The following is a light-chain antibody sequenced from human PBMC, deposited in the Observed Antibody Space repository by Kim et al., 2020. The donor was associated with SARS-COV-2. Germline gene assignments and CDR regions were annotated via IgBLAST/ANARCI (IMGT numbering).Light chain of an antibody. Sequence: EIVLTQSPGTLSLSPGERATLSCRTSETISIDYVAWYRHKPGQAPRRLIYVASTRATGIPERFSGSESGTDFTLTISRLEPEDIAVYYCQQYDTSFPYTFGQRTKLEI. V-gene: IGKV3-20*01. CDR3: QQYDTSFPYT. CDR1: ETISIDY. CDR2: VAS. J-gene: IGKJ2*01.